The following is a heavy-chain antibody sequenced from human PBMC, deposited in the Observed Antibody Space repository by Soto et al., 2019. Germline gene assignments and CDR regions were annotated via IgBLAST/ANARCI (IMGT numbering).Heavy chain of an antibody. D-gene: IGHD7-27*01. Sequence: GASVKVSCKASGYTFSSYAMHWVRQAPGQRLEWMGWINAGYGNTKSSQKFQDRVTTSRDTSASTAYMELTSLRSEDTAVYYCARATGDGTFDFWGQGTLVTVSS. CDR2: INAGYGNT. J-gene: IGHJ4*02. CDR3: ARATGDGTFDF. CDR1: GYTFSSYA. V-gene: IGHV1-3*01.